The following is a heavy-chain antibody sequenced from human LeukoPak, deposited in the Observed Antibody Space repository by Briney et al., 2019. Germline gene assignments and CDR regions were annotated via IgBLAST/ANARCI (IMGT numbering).Heavy chain of an antibody. CDR3: ARVWGAVAGTLDY. D-gene: IGHD6-19*01. CDR2: IYSGGST. Sequence: GGSLRPSCAASGFTVSSNYMSWVRQAPGKGLEWVSVIYSGGSTYYADSVKGRFTISRDNSKNTLYLQMNSLRAEDTAVYYCARVWGAVAGTLDYWGQGTLVTVSS. J-gene: IGHJ4*02. CDR1: GFTVSSNY. V-gene: IGHV3-66*02.